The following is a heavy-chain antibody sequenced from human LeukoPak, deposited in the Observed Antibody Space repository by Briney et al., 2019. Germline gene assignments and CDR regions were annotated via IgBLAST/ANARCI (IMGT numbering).Heavy chain of an antibody. V-gene: IGHV4-4*07. J-gene: IGHJ5*02. Sequence: SETLSLTCTVSGGSISSYYWSWIRQPAGKGLGWIERIYTSGSTNYNPSLKSRVTMSVDTSKNQFSLKLSSVTAADTAVYYCARGRGWFDPWGQGTLVTVSS. CDR1: GGSISSYY. CDR3: ARGRGWFDP. CDR2: IYTSGST.